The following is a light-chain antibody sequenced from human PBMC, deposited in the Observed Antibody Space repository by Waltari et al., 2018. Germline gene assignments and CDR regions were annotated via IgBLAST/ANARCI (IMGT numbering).Light chain of an antibody. CDR3: QQRSDWPPFT. Sequence: EIVLTQSPVTLSLSPGERATLSCRASQNIQTFLAWYQHRPGHPPRLLIYDAFYRATAIPARFSGSGSGTAFTLSISSLEPEDFAVYFCQQRSDWPPFTFGPGTRVDI. CDR1: QNIQTF. V-gene: IGKV3-11*01. CDR2: DAF. J-gene: IGKJ3*01.